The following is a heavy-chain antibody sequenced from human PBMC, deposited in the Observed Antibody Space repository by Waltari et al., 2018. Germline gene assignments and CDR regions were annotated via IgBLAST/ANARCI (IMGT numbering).Heavy chain of an antibody. D-gene: IGHD3-10*01. Sequence: QVQLQESGPGLVKPSETLSLTCAVSGYSISSGYYWGWIRQPPGKGLEWIGSIYHSGGTYYNPSLKSRVTISVDTSKNQFSLKLSSVTAADTAVYYCARVTQYGSGPYYFDYWGQGTLVTVSS. V-gene: IGHV4-38-2*01. CDR1: GYSISSGYY. J-gene: IGHJ4*02. CDR3: ARVTQYGSGPYYFDY. CDR2: IYHSGGT.